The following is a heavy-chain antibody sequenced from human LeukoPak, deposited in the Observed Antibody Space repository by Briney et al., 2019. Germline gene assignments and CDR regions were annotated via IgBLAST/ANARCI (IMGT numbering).Heavy chain of an antibody. CDR2: IWNDGSNK. J-gene: IGHJ3*02. D-gene: IGHD6-25*01. CDR3: ARDSGHAFDI. CDR1: GFTFSTYG. Sequence: PGGSLRLSCVASGFTFSTYGMHWVRQAPGEGLEWVAVIWNDGSNKYYGDSVKGRFTISRDNSKNTLYLQMNSLRAEDTAVYYCARDSGHAFDIWGQGTMVTVSS. V-gene: IGHV3-33*01.